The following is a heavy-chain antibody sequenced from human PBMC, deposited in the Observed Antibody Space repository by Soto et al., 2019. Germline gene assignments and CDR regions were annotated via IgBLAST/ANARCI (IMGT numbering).Heavy chain of an antibody. V-gene: IGHV1-46*01. CDR2: INPSIGTT. CDR1: RYVFTDYY. CDR3: VRGEDCAGGSCYSLDV. Sequence: VQLVQSGAEVKNPGASVKVSCQASRYVFTDYYMHWVRQAPGQGREWMGIINPSIGTTNYAQSFQGRVTMTRDTSTNSVYLEMRNLRSEDTAVYYCVRGEDCAGGSCYSLDVWGQGTTVTVSS. J-gene: IGHJ6*02. D-gene: IGHD2-15*01.